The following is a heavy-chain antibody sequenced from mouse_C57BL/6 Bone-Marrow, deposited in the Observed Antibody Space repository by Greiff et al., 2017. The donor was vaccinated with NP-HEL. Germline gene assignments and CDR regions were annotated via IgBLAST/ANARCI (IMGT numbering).Heavy chain of an antibody. CDR1: GFTFSSYG. J-gene: IGHJ1*03. Sequence: EVKLVESGGDLVKPGGSLKLSCAASGFTFSSYGMSWVRQTPDKRLEWVATISSGGRYTYYPDSVKGRFTISRDNAKNTLYLQMSSLKSEDTAMYYCARRRSMVNWYFDVWGTGTTVTVSS. D-gene: IGHD2-2*01. V-gene: IGHV5-6*02. CDR2: ISSGGRYT. CDR3: ARRRSMVNWYFDV.